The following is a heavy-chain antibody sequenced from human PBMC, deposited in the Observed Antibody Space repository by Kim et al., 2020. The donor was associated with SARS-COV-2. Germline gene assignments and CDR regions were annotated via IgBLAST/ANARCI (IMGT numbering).Heavy chain of an antibody. CDR1: GITLSSYA. D-gene: IGHD2-15*01. CDR3: AKGGSSGDPYRFDA. Sequence: GGSLRLSCAASGITLSSYAMTWVRLAPGKGLEWVSGISDSGGTTYYADAVRGRFTISRDNSKNTLYLQMNSLRDDDTAEYYCAKGGSSGDPYRFDAWGQG. V-gene: IGHV3-23*01. CDR2: ISDSGGTT. J-gene: IGHJ4*02.